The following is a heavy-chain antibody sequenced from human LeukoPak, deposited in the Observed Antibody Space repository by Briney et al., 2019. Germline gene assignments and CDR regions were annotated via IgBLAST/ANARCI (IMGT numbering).Heavy chain of an antibody. D-gene: IGHD5-24*01. CDR2: INPNSGGT. CDR1: GYTFTGYY. CDR3: ARGSWLEMYYFDY. J-gene: IGHJ4*02. Sequence: EASVKVSCKASGYTFTGYYMHWVRQAPGQGLEWMGWINPNSGGTNYAQKFQGRVTMTRDTSISTAYMELSRLRSDDTAVYYGARGSWLEMYYFDYWGQGTLVTVSS. V-gene: IGHV1-2*02.